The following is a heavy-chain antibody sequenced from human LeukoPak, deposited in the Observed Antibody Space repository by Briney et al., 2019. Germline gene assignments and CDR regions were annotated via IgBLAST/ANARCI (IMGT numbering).Heavy chain of an antibody. V-gene: IGHV3-23*01. Sequence: AGGSLRLSCAASGFTFSSYAMSWVRQAPGKGLEWVSAISGSSATTYYTDSAKGRFTISRDNSKITLYLQMDSLRAEDTAMYYCAKAPNSGGNCYDASDVWGQGTMVTVSS. D-gene: IGHD2-15*01. CDR2: ISGSSATT. CDR1: GFTFSSYA. CDR3: AKAPNSGGNCYDASDV. J-gene: IGHJ3*01.